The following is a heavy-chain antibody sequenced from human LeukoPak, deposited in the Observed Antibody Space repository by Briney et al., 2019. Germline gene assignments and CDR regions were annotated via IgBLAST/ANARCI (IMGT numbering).Heavy chain of an antibody. D-gene: IGHD3-10*01. J-gene: IGHJ6*03. V-gene: IGHV4-39*01. Sequence: SETLSLTCTVSGGSISSGDYYWSWIRQPPGKGLEWIGSLYHPDSTYYNPSLESRVTMSVDTSRNQFSLKLSFVTAADTAVYYCARQFDSYFYYYLDVWGTGTTVTVSS. CDR1: GGSISSGDYY. CDR3: ARQFDSYFYYYLDV. CDR2: LYHPDST.